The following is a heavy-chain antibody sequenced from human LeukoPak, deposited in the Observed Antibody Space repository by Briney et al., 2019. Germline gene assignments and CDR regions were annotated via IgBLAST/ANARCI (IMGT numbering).Heavy chain of an antibody. D-gene: IGHD3/OR15-3a*01. CDR3: ARVAFGLYVMDV. Sequence: GGSLRLSCAASGFTFSTYIMNWVRQAPGKGLEWVSSISSDSKYIFYADSLKGRFTISRDNAKNSLYLQIISLRAEDTAVYYCARVAFGLYVMDVWGQGTTVTVSS. V-gene: IGHV3-21*01. CDR2: ISSDSKYI. J-gene: IGHJ6*02. CDR1: GFTFSTYI.